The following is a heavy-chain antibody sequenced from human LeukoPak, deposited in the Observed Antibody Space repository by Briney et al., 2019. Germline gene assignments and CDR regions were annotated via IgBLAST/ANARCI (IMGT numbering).Heavy chain of an antibody. CDR2: IIPILGIA. CDR1: GGTFSSYA. V-gene: IGHV1-69*04. CDR3: ARSYYYDSSGYYYFDY. J-gene: IGHJ4*02. Sequence: SVKVSCKASGGTFSSYAISWVRQAPGQGLEWMGRIIPILGIANYAQKFQGRVTITADKSTSTAYMELSSLRSEDTAVYYCARSYYYDSSGYYYFDYWGRGTLVTVSS. D-gene: IGHD3-22*01.